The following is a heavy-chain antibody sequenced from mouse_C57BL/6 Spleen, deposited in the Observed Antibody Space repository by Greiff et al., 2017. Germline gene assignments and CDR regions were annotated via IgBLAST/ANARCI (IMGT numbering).Heavy chain of an antibody. CDR3: ARTGTKYFDV. D-gene: IGHD4-1*01. CDR2: IHPNSGST. V-gene: IGHV1-64*01. CDR1: GYTFTSYW. J-gene: IGHJ1*03. Sequence: QVQLQQPGAELVKPGASVKLSCKASGYTFTSYWMHWVKQRPGPGLEWIGMIHPNSGSTNYNEKFKSKATLTVDKSSSTAYMQLSSLTSEDSAVYYCARTGTKYFDVWGTGTTATVSS.